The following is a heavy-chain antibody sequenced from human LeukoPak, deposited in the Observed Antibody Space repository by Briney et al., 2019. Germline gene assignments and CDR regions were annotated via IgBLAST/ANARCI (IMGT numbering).Heavy chain of an antibody. J-gene: IGHJ4*02. D-gene: IGHD3-22*01. CDR2: IYTSGST. CDR3: ARGERYYYDSSGYYRPKAGFDY. Sequence: SEILSLTCTVSGGSISSYYWSWIRQPAGKGLEWIGRIYTSGSTNYNPSLKSRVTMSVDTSKNQFSLKLSSVTAADTAVYYCARGERYYYDSSGYYRPKAGFDYWGQGTLVTVSS. V-gene: IGHV4-4*07. CDR1: GGSISSYY.